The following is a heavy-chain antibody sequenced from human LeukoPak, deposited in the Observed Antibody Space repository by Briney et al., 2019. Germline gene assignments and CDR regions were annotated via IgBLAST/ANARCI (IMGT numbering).Heavy chain of an antibody. CDR2: IYPGDSDT. CDR1: GYSFTSYW. D-gene: IGHD2-15*01. V-gene: IGHV5-51*01. J-gene: IGHJ3*02. CDR3: ARAPNTYCSGGSCYRDDAFDI. Sequence: GESLKISCKGSGYSFTSYWIGWVRQMPGKGLEWMGIIYPGDSDTRYSPSFQGQVTISADKSISTAYLQWSSLKASDTAMYYCARAPNTYCSGGSCYRDDAFDIWGQGTMVTVSS.